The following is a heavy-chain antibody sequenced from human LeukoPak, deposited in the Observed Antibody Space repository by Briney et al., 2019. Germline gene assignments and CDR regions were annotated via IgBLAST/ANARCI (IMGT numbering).Heavy chain of an antibody. CDR3: ARGAVTGTGRY. D-gene: IGHD6-19*01. J-gene: IGHJ4*02. V-gene: IGHV4-39*01. CDR1: GGSISDSYYY. Sequence: SETLSLTCTVSGGSISDSYYYWGWNRQPPGKGLEWIGSLYYSGSTYYNPSLKSRVTISVDTSKNQFSLKLSSVTAADTAVYYYARGAVTGTGRYWGQGTLVTVSS. CDR2: LYYSGST.